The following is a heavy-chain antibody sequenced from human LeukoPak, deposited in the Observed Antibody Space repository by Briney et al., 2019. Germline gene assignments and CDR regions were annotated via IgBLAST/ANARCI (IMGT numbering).Heavy chain of an antibody. CDR2: IYYSGST. CDR3: ARDPRYSSSRYFDL. V-gene: IGHV4-61*01. D-gene: IGHD6-13*01. Sequence: SETLSLTCTVSGGSISSSSYYWSWIRQPPGKGLEWIGYIYYSGSTNYNPSLKSRVTISVDTSKNQFSLKLSSVTAADTAVYYCARDPRYSSSRYFDLWGRGTLVTVSS. CDR1: GGSISSSSYY. J-gene: IGHJ2*01.